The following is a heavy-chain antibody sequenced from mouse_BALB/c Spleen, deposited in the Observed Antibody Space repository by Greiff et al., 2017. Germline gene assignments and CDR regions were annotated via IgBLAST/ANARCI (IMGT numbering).Heavy chain of an antibody. V-gene: IGHV1-87*01. CDR2: IYPGDGDT. D-gene: IGHD4-1*02. Sequence: LVESGAELARPGASVKLSCKASGYTFTSYWMQWVKQRPGQGLEWIGAIYPGDGDTRYTQKFKGKATLTADKSSSTAYMQLSSLASEDSAVYYCARSTGFAYWGQETLVTVSA. J-gene: IGHJ3*01. CDR1: GYTFTSYW. CDR3: ARSTGFAY.